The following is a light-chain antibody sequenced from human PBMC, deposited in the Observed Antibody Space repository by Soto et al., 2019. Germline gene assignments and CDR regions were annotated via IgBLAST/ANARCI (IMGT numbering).Light chain of an antibody. CDR3: MQAKQYRPYT. Sequence: DIVLTQTPLSSPVTLGQPASISCRSSQSLVHSDGNTDLSYFHQRPGQPPRLLIDKVSNRFSGVPDRFSGSGAVTDFTVKISRVEAEDVRISFCMQAKQYRPYTVGQGTKLEIK. V-gene: IGKV2-24*01. J-gene: IGKJ2*01. CDR1: QSLVHSDGNTD. CDR2: KVS.